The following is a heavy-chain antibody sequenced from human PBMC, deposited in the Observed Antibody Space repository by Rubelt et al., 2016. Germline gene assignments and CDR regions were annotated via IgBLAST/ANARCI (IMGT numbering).Heavy chain of an antibody. CDR2: IDSGAVNT. Sequence: GGSLRLSCAASGFTFSNYAMTWVRQAPGKGLEWVSAIDSGAVNTSYAASVKGRFTISRDNSKNTLYLQMSSLRAEDTAVYYCAKSRAVADPFNYWGQGTLVTVSS. CDR3: AKSRAVADPFNY. J-gene: IGHJ4*02. CDR1: GFTFSNYA. V-gene: IGHV3-23*01. D-gene: IGHD6-19*01.